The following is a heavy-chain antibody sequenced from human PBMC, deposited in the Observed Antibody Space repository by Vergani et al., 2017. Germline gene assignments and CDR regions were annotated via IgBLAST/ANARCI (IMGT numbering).Heavy chain of an antibody. V-gene: IGHV3-48*04. D-gene: IGHD3-9*01. J-gene: IGHJ4*02. CDR3: ARADVIYDILTGYYIGPPGY. CDR1: GFMFSNYW. CDR2: ISSSGSTI. Sequence: EVQLVESGGGLVQPGGSLRLSCAASGFMFSNYWMNWVRQAPGKGLEWVSYISSSGSTIYYADSVKGRFTISRDNAKNSLYLQMNSLRAEDTAVYYCARADVIYDILTGYYIGPPGYWGQGTLVTVSS.